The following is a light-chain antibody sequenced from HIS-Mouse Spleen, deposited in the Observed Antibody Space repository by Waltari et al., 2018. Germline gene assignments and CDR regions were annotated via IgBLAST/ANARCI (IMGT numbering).Light chain of an antibody. J-gene: IGLJ2*01. CDR2: EGS. CDR3: CSYAGSSTFL. Sequence: QSALTQPASVSGSPGQSITISCTGTSSDVGRYNLVSWYQQHPGKAPKLMIYEGSKRPSGVSNRFSGSKSGNTASLTISGLQAEDEADYYCCSYAGSSTFLFGGGTKLTVL. CDR1: SSDVGRYNL. V-gene: IGLV2-23*03.